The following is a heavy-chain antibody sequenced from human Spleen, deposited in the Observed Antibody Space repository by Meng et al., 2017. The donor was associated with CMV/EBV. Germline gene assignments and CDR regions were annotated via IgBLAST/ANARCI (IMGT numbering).Heavy chain of an antibody. CDR3: ARDSWPYDFWSGYFDY. CDR1: GFTVSSNY. Sequence: GESLKISCAASGFTVSSNYMSWVRQAPGKGLEWVAVISYDGSNKYYADSVKGRFTISRDNSKNTLYLQMNSLRAEDTAVYYCARDSWPYDFWSGYFDYWGQGTLVTVSS. CDR2: ISYDGSNK. J-gene: IGHJ4*02. V-gene: IGHV3-30-3*01. D-gene: IGHD3-3*01.